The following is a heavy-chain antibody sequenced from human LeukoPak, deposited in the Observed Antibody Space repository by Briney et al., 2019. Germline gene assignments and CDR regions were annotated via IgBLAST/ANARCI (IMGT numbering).Heavy chain of an antibody. CDR3: ASGGIQLWFDY. V-gene: IGHV3-30*03. J-gene: IGHJ5*01. Sequence: GRSLRLSCAASGFTFSSYGMNWVRQAPGKGLEWVAVISYDGSNKYYADSVKGRFTISRDNSKNTLYLQMNSLRAEDTAVYYCASGGIQLWFDYWGQGTLVTVSS. D-gene: IGHD5-18*01. CDR1: GFTFSSYG. CDR2: ISYDGSNK.